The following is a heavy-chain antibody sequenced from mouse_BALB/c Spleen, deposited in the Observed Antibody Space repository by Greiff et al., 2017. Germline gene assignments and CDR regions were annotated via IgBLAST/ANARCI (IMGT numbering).Heavy chain of an antibody. D-gene: IGHD1-1*01. CDR3: ATTSYYGSSGYAMDY. CDR1: GYSITSDYA. Sequence: DVQLQESGPGLVKPSRSLSLTCTVTGYSITSDYAWNWIRQFPGNKLEWMGYISYSGSTSYNPSLKSRISITRDTSKNQFFLQLNSVTTEDTATYYCATTSYYGSSGYAMDYWGQGTSVTVSS. J-gene: IGHJ4*01. CDR2: ISYSGST. V-gene: IGHV3-2*02.